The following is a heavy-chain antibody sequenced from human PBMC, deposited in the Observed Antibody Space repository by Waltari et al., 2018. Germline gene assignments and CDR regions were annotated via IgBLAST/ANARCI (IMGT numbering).Heavy chain of an antibody. V-gene: IGHV3-53*04. CDR2: IYSGGST. D-gene: IGHD3-3*02. J-gene: IGHJ5*02. CDR1: GFTVSSNY. Sequence: EVQLVESGGGLVQPGGSLRLSCAASGFTVSSNYMSWVRQAPGKGLEWVSVIYSGGSTYYADSVKGRFTISRHNSKNTLYLQMNSLRAEDTAVYYCARNVIFGVVTANWFDPWGQGTLVTVSS. CDR3: ARNVIFGVVTANWFDP.